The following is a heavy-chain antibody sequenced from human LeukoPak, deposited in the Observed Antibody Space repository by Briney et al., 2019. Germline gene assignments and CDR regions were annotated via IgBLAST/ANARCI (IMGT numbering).Heavy chain of an antibody. CDR3: ARDRSPTRPFDY. V-gene: IGHV1-18*01. D-gene: IGHD1-26*01. CDR2: ISAYNGNT. Sequence: ASVKVSCKASGYTFTSYGISWVRQAPGQGLEWMGWISAYNGNTNYAQKLQGRVTMTTDTSTSTAYMELRSLRPDDTAVYYCARDRSPTRPFDYWGQGTLVTVSS. CDR1: GYTFTSYG. J-gene: IGHJ4*02.